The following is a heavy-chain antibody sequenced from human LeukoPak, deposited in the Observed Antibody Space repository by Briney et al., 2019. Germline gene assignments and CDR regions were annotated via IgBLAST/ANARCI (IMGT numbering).Heavy chain of an antibody. Sequence: NPSETLSLTCTVSGGSISSYYRSWIRQPPGKGLEWIGYIYYSGSTNYNPSLKSRVTISVDTSKNQFSLKLSSVTAADTAVYYCAKSRDGYNSAYFGYWGQGTLVTVSS. D-gene: IGHD5-24*01. J-gene: IGHJ4*02. CDR3: AKSRDGYNSAYFGY. CDR1: GGSISSYY. V-gene: IGHV4-59*01. CDR2: IYYSGST.